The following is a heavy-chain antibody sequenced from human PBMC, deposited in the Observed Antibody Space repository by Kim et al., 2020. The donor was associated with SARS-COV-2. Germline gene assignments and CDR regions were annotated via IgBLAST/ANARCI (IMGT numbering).Heavy chain of an antibody. CDR3: ARQGYSSGWYDY. J-gene: IGHJ4*02. V-gene: IGHV4-39*01. CDR1: GGSISSSSYY. Sequence: SETLSLTCTVSGGSISSSSYYWGWIRQPPGKGLEWIGSIYYSGSTYYNPSLKSRVTISVDTSKNQFSLKLSSVTAADTAVYYCARQGYSSGWYDYWGQGTLVTVSS. CDR2: IYYSGST. D-gene: IGHD6-19*01.